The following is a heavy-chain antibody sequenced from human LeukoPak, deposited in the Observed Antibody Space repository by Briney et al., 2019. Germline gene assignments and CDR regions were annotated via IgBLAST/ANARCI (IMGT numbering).Heavy chain of an antibody. CDR2: ISYDGSNK. J-gene: IGHJ5*02. CDR1: GFTFSSYG. Sequence: PGRSLRLSCAASGFTFSSYGMHWVRQAPGKGLEWVAVISYDGSNKYYADSVKGRFTISRDNSKNTLYLQMNSLRAEDTALYYCAKGDGINHYHWFDPWGQGTQVTVSS. V-gene: IGHV3-30*18. D-gene: IGHD2-21*02. CDR3: AKGDGINHYHWFDP.